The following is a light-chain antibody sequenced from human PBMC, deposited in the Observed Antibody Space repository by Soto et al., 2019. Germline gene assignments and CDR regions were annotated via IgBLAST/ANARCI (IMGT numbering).Light chain of an antibody. CDR2: GES. Sequence: EIVLTQSPGTLSLSPGDRATLSCRASQSVRRSQWAWYQQKPGQPPRLLIYGESGRAAGIPDRFSGSGSETDFTLTISRLEPEDFAVYFCQQYDTSWTFAQGTKVEI. J-gene: IGKJ1*01. CDR3: QQYDTSWT. CDR1: QSVRRSQ. V-gene: IGKV3-20*01.